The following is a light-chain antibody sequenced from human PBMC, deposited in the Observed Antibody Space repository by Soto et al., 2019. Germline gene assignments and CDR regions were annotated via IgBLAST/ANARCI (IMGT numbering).Light chain of an antibody. J-gene: IGKJ4*01. CDR1: QSINTY. CDR2: AAS. CDR3: QQSYSIPLT. Sequence: DIQMTQSPSSLSASVGDRVTITCRASQSINTYLNWYQQKPEKAPKLLISAASSLQSGVPSRFSGSGSGTDFTLTISSLQPEDFATYYCQQSYSIPLTFGGGTKVEIK. V-gene: IGKV1-39*01.